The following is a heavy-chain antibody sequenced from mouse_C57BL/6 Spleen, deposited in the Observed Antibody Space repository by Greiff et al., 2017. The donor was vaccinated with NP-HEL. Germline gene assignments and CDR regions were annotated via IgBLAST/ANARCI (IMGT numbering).Heavy chain of an antibody. V-gene: IGHV1-59*01. Sequence: VQLQQSGAELVRPGTSVKLSCKASGYTFTSYWMHWVKQRPGQGLEWIGVIDPSDSYTNYNQKFKGKATLTVDTSSSTAYMQLSSLTSEDSAVYYCAREVITTGYYAMDYWGQGTSVTVSS. CDR1: GYTFTSYW. CDR2: IDPSDSYT. D-gene: IGHD2-4*01. J-gene: IGHJ4*01. CDR3: AREVITTGYYAMDY.